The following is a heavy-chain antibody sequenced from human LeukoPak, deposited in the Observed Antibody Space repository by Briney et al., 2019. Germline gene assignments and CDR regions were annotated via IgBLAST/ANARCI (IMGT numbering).Heavy chain of an antibody. V-gene: IGHV1-46*01. D-gene: IGHD5-18*01. J-gene: IGHJ5*02. CDR2: INPSGGST. Sequence: GASVKVSCKASGYTFTSYYMHWVRQAPGQGLEWMGIINPSGGSTSYAQKFQGRVTITRDMSTSTVYMELSRLRSDDTAVYYCASTWIHPLNWFDPWGQGTLVTVSS. CDR1: GYTFTSYY. CDR3: ASTWIHPLNWFDP.